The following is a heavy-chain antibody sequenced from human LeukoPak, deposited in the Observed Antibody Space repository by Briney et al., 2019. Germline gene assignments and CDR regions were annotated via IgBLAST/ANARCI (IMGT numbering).Heavy chain of an antibody. V-gene: IGHV4-39*01. Sequence: KPSETLSLTCTVSGGSISSSYYYWGWIRQPPGKGLEWIGSIYYSGSTYYNPSLKSRVTISVDTSKSQFSLKLRSVTAADTAVYYCARHYQTRSGYYDPWGQGTLVTVSS. CDR1: GGSISSSYYY. CDR2: IYYSGST. CDR3: ARHYQTRSGYYDP. D-gene: IGHD3-3*01. J-gene: IGHJ5*02.